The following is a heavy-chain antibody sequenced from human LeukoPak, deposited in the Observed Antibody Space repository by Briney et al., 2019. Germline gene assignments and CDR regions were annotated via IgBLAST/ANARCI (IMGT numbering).Heavy chain of an antibody. CDR3: AKAPMVRGAVFDY. V-gene: IGHV3-23*01. D-gene: IGHD3-10*01. Sequence: GGSLRLSCAASGFTFSSYWMSWVRQAPGKGLEWVSAISGSGGSTYYADSVKGRFTISRDNSKNTLYLQMNSLRAEDTAVYYCAKAPMVRGAVFDYWGQGTLVTVSS. CDR2: ISGSGGST. CDR1: GFTFSSYW. J-gene: IGHJ4*02.